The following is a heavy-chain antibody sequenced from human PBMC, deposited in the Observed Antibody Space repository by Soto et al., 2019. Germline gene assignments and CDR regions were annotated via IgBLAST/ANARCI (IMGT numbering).Heavy chain of an antibody. V-gene: IGHV4-30-4*01. J-gene: IGHJ5*02. CDR3: AREETMVRGVSNWFDP. CDR1: GGSISSGDYS. D-gene: IGHD3-10*01. Sequence: SETLSLTCTVSGGSISSGDYSWSWIRQPPGKGLEWIGYIYYSGSTYCNPSLKSRVSISVDTSKNQFSLKLSSVTAADTAVYYCAREETMVRGVSNWFDPWGQGTLVTVSS. CDR2: IYYSGST.